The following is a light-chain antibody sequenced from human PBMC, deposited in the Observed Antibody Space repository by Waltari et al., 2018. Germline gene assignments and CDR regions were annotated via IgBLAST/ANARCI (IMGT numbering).Light chain of an antibody. CDR3: AAWDDSLNGPV. CDR1: SPNIGRNT. J-gene: IGLJ3*02. V-gene: IGLV1-44*01. Sequence: QSVLTPPPSASGTPGQRVTISCSGSSPNIGRNTVNWYQQLPGTAPKLLIYSNNQRPSGVPDRFSGSKSGTSASLAISGLQSEDEADYYCAAWDDSLNGPVFGGGTKLTVL. CDR2: SNN.